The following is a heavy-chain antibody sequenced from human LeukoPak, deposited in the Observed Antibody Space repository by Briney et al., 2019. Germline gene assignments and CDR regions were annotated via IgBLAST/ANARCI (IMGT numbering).Heavy chain of an antibody. V-gene: IGHV4-59*01. D-gene: IGHD3-10*01. J-gene: IGHJ5*02. CDR2: IYYSGST. CDR1: GGSISSYY. CDR3: ARGLYYYGSGSPNWFDP. Sequence: PSETLSLTCTVSGGSISSYYWSWIRQPPGKGLEWIGYIYYSGSTNYNPSLKSRVTISVDTSKNQFSLKLSSVTAADTAAYYWARGLYYYGSGSPNWFDPWGQGTLVTVSS.